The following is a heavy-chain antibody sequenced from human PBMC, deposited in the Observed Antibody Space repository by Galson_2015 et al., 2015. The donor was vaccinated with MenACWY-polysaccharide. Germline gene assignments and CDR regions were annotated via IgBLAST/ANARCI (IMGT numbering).Heavy chain of an antibody. V-gene: IGHV3-21*05. CDR1: EFTFSSYA. Sequence: SLRLSCAASEFTFSSYALNWVRQAPGKGLEWVSYIGRSTSSTYYADSVKGRFTISRDNDENSLYLQMNSLRAEDTALYYCVGLRYYGMDVWGQGTTVTVSS. J-gene: IGHJ6*02. CDR3: VGLRYYGMDV. CDR2: IGRSTSST.